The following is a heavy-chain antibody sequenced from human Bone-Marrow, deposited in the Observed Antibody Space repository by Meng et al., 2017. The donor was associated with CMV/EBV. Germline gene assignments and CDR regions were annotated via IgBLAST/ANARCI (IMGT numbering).Heavy chain of an antibody. CDR3: ARVFWGYSNYMGEGGYFDY. V-gene: IGHV1-69*05. J-gene: IGHJ4*02. D-gene: IGHD4-11*01. CDR1: GFTFNNYG. Sequence: SVKVSCKASGFTFNNYGINWVRQAPGQGLEWMGGIIPIFGTANYAQKFQGRVTITTDESTSTAYMELSSLRSEDTAVYYCARVFWGYSNYMGEGGYFDYWGQGTLVTVSS. CDR2: IIPIFGTA.